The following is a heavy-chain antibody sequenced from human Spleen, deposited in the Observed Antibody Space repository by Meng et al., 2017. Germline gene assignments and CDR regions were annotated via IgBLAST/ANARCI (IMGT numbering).Heavy chain of an antibody. CDR1: GVYFSGSD. D-gene: IGHD6-19*01. CDR2: IETRPNNYAT. J-gene: IGHJ1*01. CDR3: AKGPRGWLVSEYFQH. Sequence: GESLKISCAVSGVYFSGSDIHWVRQASGKGLEWVGRIETRPNNYATSYAASLRGRFTISRDNSKNTLYLQMNSLRAEDTAVYYCAKGPRGWLVSEYFQHWGQGPLVTVSS. V-gene: IGHV3-73*01.